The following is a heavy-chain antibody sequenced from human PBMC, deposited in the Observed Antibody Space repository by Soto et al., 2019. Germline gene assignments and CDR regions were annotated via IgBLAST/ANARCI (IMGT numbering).Heavy chain of an antibody. Sequence: GSLKISCAACGFTFSSYAVSWVRQAPGKGPEWISSISGSGSTIYYADSVKGRFTISRDNSKKTLYLQMSSLRAEDTAVYYCAKVFYYYDSSGYYYFDYWGQGTLVTASS. CDR3: AKVFYYYDSSGYYYFDY. D-gene: IGHD3-22*01. V-gene: IGHV3-23*01. J-gene: IGHJ4*02. CDR2: ISGSGSTI. CDR1: GFTFSSYA.